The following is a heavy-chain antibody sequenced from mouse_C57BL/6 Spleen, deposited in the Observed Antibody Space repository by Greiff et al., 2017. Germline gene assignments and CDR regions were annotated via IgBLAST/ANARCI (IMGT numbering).Heavy chain of an antibody. D-gene: IGHD2-5*01. V-gene: IGHV1-82*01. J-gene: IGHJ4*01. Sequence: VQLQQSGPELVKPGASVKISCKASGYAFSSSWMNWVKQRPGKGLEWIGRIYPGDGDTNYNGKFKGKATLTVDTSSSTAYMQLGSLTSEDSAVYVCARTYYSNYDYDVDYWGQGTSVTVSS. CDR3: ARTYYSNYDYDVDY. CDR1: GYAFSSSW. CDR2: IYPGDGDT.